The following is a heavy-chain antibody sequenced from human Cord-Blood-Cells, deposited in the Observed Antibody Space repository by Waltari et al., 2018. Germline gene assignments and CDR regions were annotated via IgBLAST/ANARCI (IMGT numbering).Heavy chain of an antibody. J-gene: IGHJ6*02. CDR2: MNPNSGNT. CDR3: ARMYYDFWSGYYTRYYYGMDV. CDR1: GYTFTSSA. D-gene: IGHD3-3*01. Sequence: QVQLVQSGAEVKKPGASVTLSCKASGYTFTSSAINWVRQATGPGPEWMGWMNPNSGNTGYAQKFQGRVTMTRNTSISTAYMELSSLRSEDTAVYYCARMYYDFWSGYYTRYYYGMDVWGQGTTVTVSS. V-gene: IGHV1-8*01.